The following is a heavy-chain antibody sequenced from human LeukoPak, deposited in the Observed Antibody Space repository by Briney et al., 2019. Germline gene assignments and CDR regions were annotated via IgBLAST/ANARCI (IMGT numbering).Heavy chain of an antibody. Sequence: PSETLSLTCAVSGYSISSGYYWGWIRQPDGKGLVWIGRFYNSGRTNFNPSLKSRVTLSADTSKNQFSLKVRSVTAADTAVYYCARGDLKSDWFDPWGQGTLVTVSS. D-gene: IGHD3-10*01. J-gene: IGHJ5*02. V-gene: IGHV4-38-2*01. CDR2: FYNSGRT. CDR1: GYSISSGYY. CDR3: ARGDLKSDWFDP.